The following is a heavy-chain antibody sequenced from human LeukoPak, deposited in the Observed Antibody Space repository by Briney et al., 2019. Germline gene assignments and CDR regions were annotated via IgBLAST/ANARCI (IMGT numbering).Heavy chain of an antibody. CDR3: AKDVPGYSYGTFDY. CDR2: ISGSGGST. J-gene: IGHJ4*02. D-gene: IGHD5-18*01. CDR1: GFTFDDYG. Sequence: PGGSLRLSCAASGFTFDDYGMSWVRQAPGKGLEWVSVISGSGGSTYYADSVKGRFTISRDNSKNTLYLQMNSLRAEDTAVYYCAKDVPGYSYGTFDYWGQGTLVTVSS. V-gene: IGHV3-23*01.